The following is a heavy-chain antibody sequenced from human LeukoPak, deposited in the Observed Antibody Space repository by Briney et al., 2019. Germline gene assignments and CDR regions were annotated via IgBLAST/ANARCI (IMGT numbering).Heavy chain of an antibody. Sequence: SETLSLTCTVSGGSISSYYWSWIRQPPGKGLEWIGYIYYSGSTNYNPSLKSRVTISVDTSKNQFSLKLSSVTAADTAVYYCARGVLVDFWSGYSLDYWGQGTLVTVSS. CDR1: GGSISSYY. V-gene: IGHV4-59*01. J-gene: IGHJ4*02. CDR2: IYYSGST. D-gene: IGHD3-3*01. CDR3: ARGVLVDFWSGYSLDY.